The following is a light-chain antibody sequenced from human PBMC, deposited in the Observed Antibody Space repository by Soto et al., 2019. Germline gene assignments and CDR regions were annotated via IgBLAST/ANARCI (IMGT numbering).Light chain of an antibody. CDR3: MQCADCHGT. V-gene: IGKV3-20*01. J-gene: IGKJ1*01. CDR1: QSVGTNY. Sequence: EIVMKPSPATLSLSPGERATLSCRASQSVGTNYVAWFHQRPGQSPRRLIYRVSSRASGIPDRFSGSGSGTDFTLNISRVEAEDVGVYYCMQCADCHGTFGQGTKVDI. CDR2: RVS.